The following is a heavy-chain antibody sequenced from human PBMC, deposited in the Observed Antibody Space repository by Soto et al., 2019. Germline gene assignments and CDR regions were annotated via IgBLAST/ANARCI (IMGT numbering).Heavy chain of an antibody. V-gene: IGHV3-33*01. CDR2: IWYDGSNK. Sequence: GGYLRHSWAASGFTFSSYGMHWVRQAPGKGLEWVAVIWYDGSNKYYADSVKGRFTISRDNSKNTLYLQMNSLRAEDTALYYCARGSDDYFDFSCQGTLVSGFS. CDR3: ARGSDDYFDF. J-gene: IGHJ4*02. CDR1: GFTFSSYG.